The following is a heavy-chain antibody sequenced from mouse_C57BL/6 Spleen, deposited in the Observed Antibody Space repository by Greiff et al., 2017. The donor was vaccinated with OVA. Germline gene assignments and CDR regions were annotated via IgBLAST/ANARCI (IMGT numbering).Heavy chain of an antibody. CDR3: ASLHYCGSRRGYFDV. CDR2: IDPSDSYT. Sequence: VQLQQPGAELVMPGASVKLSCKASGYTFTSYWMHWVKQRPGQGLEWIGEIDPSDSYTNYNQKFKGKSTLTVDKSSSTAYMQLSSLTSEDSAVYYCASLHYCGSRRGYFDVWGTGTTVTVSS. J-gene: IGHJ1*03. CDR1: GYTFTSYW. V-gene: IGHV1-69*01. D-gene: IGHD1-1*01.